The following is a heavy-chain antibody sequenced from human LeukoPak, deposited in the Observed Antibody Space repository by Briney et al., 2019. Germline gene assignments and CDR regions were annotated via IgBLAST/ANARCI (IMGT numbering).Heavy chain of an antibody. D-gene: IGHD4-23*01. V-gene: IGHV4-34*01. CDR1: GGSFSGYY. CDR2: INHSGTT. CDR3: ARGGSAENRTPL. Sequence: PSETLSLTCAVYGGSFSGYYWTYIRQPPGKWLEWIGEINHSGTTNYNPSLKSRVTISVDTSKNQFSLKLNSVTAADTAVYYCARGGSAENRTPLWGQGTLVTVSS. J-gene: IGHJ4*02.